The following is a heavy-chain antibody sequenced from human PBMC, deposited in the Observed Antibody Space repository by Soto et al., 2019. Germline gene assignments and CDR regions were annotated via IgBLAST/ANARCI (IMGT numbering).Heavy chain of an antibody. CDR2: IWYDGSNK. CDR3: ARAPTPYNWNYLFGPLVYYYYGMDV. D-gene: IGHD1-7*01. J-gene: IGHJ6*02. CDR1: GFTFSSYG. Sequence: GGSLRLSCAASGFTFSSYGMHWVRQAPGKGLEWVAVIWYDGSNKYYADSVKGRFTISRDNSKNTLYLQMNSLRAEDTAVYYCARAPTPYNWNYLFGPLVYYYYGMDVWGQGTTVTVSS. V-gene: IGHV3-33*01.